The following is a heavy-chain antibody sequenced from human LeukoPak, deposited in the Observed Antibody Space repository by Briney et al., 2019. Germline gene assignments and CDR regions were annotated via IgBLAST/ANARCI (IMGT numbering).Heavy chain of an antibody. CDR1: GFSVSNNY. Sequence: GGSLRLSCAASGFSVSNNYMSWVRPAPGKGLAWVSVIYNGGSTYYSASVKGRFTISRDNSKNTLFLQMNSLRAEDTAVYYCAKKLAPDRSTSSPSNFFDYWGQGTLVTVPS. CDR2: IYNGGST. J-gene: IGHJ4*02. CDR3: AKKLAPDRSTSSPSNFFDY. D-gene: IGHD2-2*01. V-gene: IGHV3-53*01.